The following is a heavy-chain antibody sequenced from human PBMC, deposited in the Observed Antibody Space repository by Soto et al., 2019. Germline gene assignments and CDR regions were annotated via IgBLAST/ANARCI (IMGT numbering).Heavy chain of an antibody. CDR2: ISGGGSIT. D-gene: IGHD6-13*01. Sequence: EVQLLESGGDLVQPGGSLRLSCAASGFTFTNYAMTWVRQAPGKGLEWVSTISGGGSITYYADSLKGRFTISRDNSKNTLYLQINSLRAEDTAVYYCAKTIRGGYSSSGYYFDYWGQGTLVTVSS. CDR3: AKTIRGGYSSSGYYFDY. V-gene: IGHV3-23*01. J-gene: IGHJ4*02. CDR1: GFTFTNYA.